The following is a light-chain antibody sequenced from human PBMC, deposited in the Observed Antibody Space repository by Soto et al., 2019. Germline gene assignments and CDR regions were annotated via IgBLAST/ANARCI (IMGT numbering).Light chain of an antibody. CDR3: HQYGSSQYT. V-gene: IGKV3-20*01. J-gene: IGKJ2*01. CDR2: GAS. Sequence: EIVVTQSPGTLSLSPGERATLSCRASQSVSSSYLACYQQKPGQAHRLLIYGASSRATGIPDRFSGSGSGTDFTRTSHRLEREDFAVYYCHQYGSSQYTFGQGTQLEI. CDR1: QSVSSSY.